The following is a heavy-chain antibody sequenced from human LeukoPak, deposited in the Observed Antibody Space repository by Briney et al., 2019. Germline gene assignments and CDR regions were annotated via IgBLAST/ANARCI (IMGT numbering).Heavy chain of an antibody. D-gene: IGHD5-18*01. Sequence: PSQTLSLTCAVSGGSINSGAYSWSWIRQPPGKGLEWIGYIYHSGSTYYNPSLKSRVTISVDRSKNQFSLKLSSVTAADTAVYYYARAVDTAMVNWGQGTLVTVSS. CDR2: IYHSGST. J-gene: IGHJ4*02. V-gene: IGHV4-30-2*01. CDR1: GGSINSGAYS. CDR3: ARAVDTAMVN.